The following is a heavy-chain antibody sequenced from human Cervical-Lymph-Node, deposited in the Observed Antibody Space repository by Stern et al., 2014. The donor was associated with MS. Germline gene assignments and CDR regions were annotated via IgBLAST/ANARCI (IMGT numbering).Heavy chain of an antibody. CDR2: VTHSAPT. CDR3: ARDLSSVMDV. J-gene: IGHJ6*02. V-gene: IGHV4-39*01. Sequence: QVQLQESGPGLVKPSETLSVTCSVSGGSVRNSNYYWAWIRQPPGKGLEWIGSVTHSAPTFNSPSLQIRVPMPLETSQTRVSLRLLSVTAADTAVYFCARDLSSVMDVWGQGTTVTVSS. CDR1: GGSVRNSNYY. D-gene: IGHD6-6*01.